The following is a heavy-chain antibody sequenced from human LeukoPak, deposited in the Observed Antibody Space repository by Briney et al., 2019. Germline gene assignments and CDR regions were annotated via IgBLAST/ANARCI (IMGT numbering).Heavy chain of an antibody. Sequence: PGGSLRLSCAASGFTFSNIWMSWVRQAPGKGLEWVGRIKSKTDGGSIDYAAPVKGRFTISRDDSENTLYLQMNSLKTEDTAVYYCTKGHGSGSYYFDYWGQGTLVTVSS. CDR2: IKSKTDGGSI. D-gene: IGHD3-10*01. V-gene: IGHV3-15*01. J-gene: IGHJ4*02. CDR3: TKGHGSGSYYFDY. CDR1: GFTFSNIW.